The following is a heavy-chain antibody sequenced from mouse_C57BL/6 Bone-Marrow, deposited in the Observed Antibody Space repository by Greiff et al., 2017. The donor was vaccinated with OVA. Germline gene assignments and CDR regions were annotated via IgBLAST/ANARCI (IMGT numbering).Heavy chain of an antibody. D-gene: IGHD1-1*01. CDR2: INTNYGTT. CDR3: ARDYGSSYWDFDV. Sequence: VQLQQSGPELVKPGASVKISCKASGYSFTDYNMNWVKQSNGKSLEWIGVINTNYGTTSYNQKFTGKATLTVDPSSSTAYMQLNSQTSEDSAVYYCARDYGSSYWDFDVWGTGTTVTVSS. CDR1: GYSFTDYN. J-gene: IGHJ1*03. V-gene: IGHV1-39*01.